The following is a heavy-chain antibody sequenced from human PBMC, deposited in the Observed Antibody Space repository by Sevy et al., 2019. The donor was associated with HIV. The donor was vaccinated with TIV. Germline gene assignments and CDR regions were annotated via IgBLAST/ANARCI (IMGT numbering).Heavy chain of an antibody. D-gene: IGHD1-1*01. CDR1: GFTFNRYS. V-gene: IGHV3-30-3*01. CDR3: ALERLSSDVAEYFQN. CDR2: ISFDATNK. Sequence: GGSLRLSCAASGFTFNRYSMHWVRQAPGKGLEWVATISFDATNKHYPDSVKGRLTISRDNFQNSLFLQMDSLRPVDTAVYYCALERLSSDVAEYFQNWGQGTLVTVSS. J-gene: IGHJ1*01.